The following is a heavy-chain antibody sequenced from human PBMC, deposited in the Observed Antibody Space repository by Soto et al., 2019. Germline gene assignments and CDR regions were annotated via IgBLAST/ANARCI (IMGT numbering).Heavy chain of an antibody. CDR2: ISGSGGST. V-gene: IGHV3-23*01. D-gene: IGHD2-15*01. Sequence: GGSLRLSCGASGFTFSTYAMSWVRQAPGKGLEWVSAISGSGGSTYYADSVKGRFTISRDNSKNTLYLQMNSLRAEDTAVYYCARAYCTGGSCSGYDYWGQGTLVTVSS. J-gene: IGHJ4*02. CDR3: ARAYCTGGSCSGYDY. CDR1: GFTFSTYA.